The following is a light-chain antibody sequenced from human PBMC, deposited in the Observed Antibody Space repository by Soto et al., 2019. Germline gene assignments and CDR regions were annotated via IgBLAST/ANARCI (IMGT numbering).Light chain of an antibody. J-gene: IGKJ2*01. V-gene: IGKV3-20*01. CDR3: QHYGNAPGYT. Sequence: EIVLTQSPGTLSLSPGERATLSCRTSQSVSSTYLAWYQQKPGQSPRLLISGASSRATGIPDRFSGSGSGTDFALTISRLEPEDVAVYYCQHYGNAPGYTFGQGTKLEIK. CDR2: GAS. CDR1: QSVSSTY.